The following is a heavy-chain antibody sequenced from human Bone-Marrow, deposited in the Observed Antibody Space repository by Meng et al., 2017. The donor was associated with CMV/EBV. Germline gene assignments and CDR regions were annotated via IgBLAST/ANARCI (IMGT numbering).Heavy chain of an antibody. D-gene: IGHD2-15*01. Sequence: YTFTSYAMHWVRQAPGQRLERMGWINAGNGNTKHSQKFQGRVTITRDTSASTAYMELSSLRSEDTAVYYCARGRGIVVVVAATGFDYWGQGTLVTVSS. CDR1: YTFTSYA. J-gene: IGHJ4*02. CDR2: INAGNGNT. CDR3: ARGRGIVVVVAATGFDY. V-gene: IGHV1-3*01.